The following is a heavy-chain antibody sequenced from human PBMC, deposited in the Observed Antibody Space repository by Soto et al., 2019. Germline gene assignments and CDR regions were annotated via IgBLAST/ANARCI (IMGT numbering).Heavy chain of an antibody. CDR1: SASIITEQR. CDR2: IHHSGST. D-gene: IGHD6-19*01. Sequence: QMQLQESGPGLVKPSETLSLTCAVSSASIITEQRWTWVRQPPGKGLEWIGEIHHSGSTNNNPSLRSRVTMSVDKSKNQFSLNLNSVTAADTALHYCARSFGWYAIDHWGQGTLVIVSS. J-gene: IGHJ4*02. CDR3: ARSFGWYAIDH. V-gene: IGHV4-4*02.